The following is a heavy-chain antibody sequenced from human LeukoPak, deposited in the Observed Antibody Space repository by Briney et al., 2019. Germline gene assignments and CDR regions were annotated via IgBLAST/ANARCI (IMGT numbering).Heavy chain of an antibody. Sequence: KPSETMSLTCAVSGGSISSTTSYWGWIRQPPGKGLEWIGRIYYSGSTFYNPSLKSRVTISVDTSKNQLSLRLSSVTAAHTAVYYCARHGSTDYFDYWGQGTLVTVSS. CDR3: ARHGSTDYFDY. D-gene: IGHD2-2*03. CDR2: IYYSGST. J-gene: IGHJ4*02. V-gene: IGHV4-39*01. CDR1: GGSISSTTSY.